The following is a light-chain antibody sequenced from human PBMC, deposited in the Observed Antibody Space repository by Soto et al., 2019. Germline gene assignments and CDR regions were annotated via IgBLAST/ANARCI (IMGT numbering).Light chain of an antibody. Sequence: EIVLTQSPGTLSLFPGKRATLSCRASQSLITRYLAWYQQKPGQAPRLLIYGASSRATGIPDRFSGSGSGTDFTLTISRLEPEDFAVYSCQQYGTSPTFGQGTRLEIK. J-gene: IGKJ5*01. CDR2: GAS. CDR3: QQYGTSPT. CDR1: QSLITRY. V-gene: IGKV3-20*01.